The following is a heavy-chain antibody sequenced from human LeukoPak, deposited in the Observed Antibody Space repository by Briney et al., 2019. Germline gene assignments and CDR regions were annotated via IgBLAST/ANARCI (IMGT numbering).Heavy chain of an antibody. J-gene: IGHJ3*02. CDR3: AKESNAFDI. CDR2: IGAGGAFT. CDR1: GLTFSSYA. Sequence: GGSLRLSCAASGLTFSSYAMNWVRQAPGKGLEWVSVIGAGGAFTHYADSVKGRFTISSDNSKNTLYLQMNSLRSEDTALYFCAKESNAFDIWGQGTMVTVSS. V-gene: IGHV3-23*01.